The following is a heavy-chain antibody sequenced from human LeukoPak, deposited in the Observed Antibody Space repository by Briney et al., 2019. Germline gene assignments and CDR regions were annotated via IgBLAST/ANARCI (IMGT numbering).Heavy chain of an antibody. CDR3: ARAPRGLFDY. CDR2: INHSGST. J-gene: IGHJ4*02. V-gene: IGHV4-34*01. CDR1: GGSFSGYY. D-gene: IGHD3-10*01. Sequence: SETLSLTCAVYGGSFSGYYWSWIRQPPGKGLEWIGEINHSGSTNYNPSLKSRVTISVDTSKNQFSLKLSSVTAADTAVYYCARAPRGLFDYWGQGTLVTVSS.